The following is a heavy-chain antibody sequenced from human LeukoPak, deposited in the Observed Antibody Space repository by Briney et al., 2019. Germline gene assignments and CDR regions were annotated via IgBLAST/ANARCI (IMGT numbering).Heavy chain of an antibody. J-gene: IGHJ6*02. Sequence: GRSLRLSCAASGFTFSSYGMHWVRQAPGKGLEWVAVISYDGSNKYYADSVKGRFTISRDNSKNTLYPQMNSLRAEDTAVYYCAKSHGSGTWYYYYGMDVWGQGTTVTVSS. V-gene: IGHV3-30*18. CDR3: AKSHGSGTWYYYYGMDV. CDR1: GFTFSSYG. D-gene: IGHD3-10*01. CDR2: ISYDGSNK.